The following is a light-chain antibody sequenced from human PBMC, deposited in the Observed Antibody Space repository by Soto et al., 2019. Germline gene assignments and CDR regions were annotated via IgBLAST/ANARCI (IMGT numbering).Light chain of an antibody. CDR2: DAS. CDR1: QSISSW. V-gene: IGKV1-5*01. Sequence: DIQMTQSPSTLSESVGDRVTITCRASQSISSWLAWYQQKPGKAPKLLIYDASSLESGVPSRFSVSGSGTEFTLTISSLQPDDFSTYYCQQYNSYSWTFGQGTKVDIK. CDR3: QQYNSYSWT. J-gene: IGKJ1*01.